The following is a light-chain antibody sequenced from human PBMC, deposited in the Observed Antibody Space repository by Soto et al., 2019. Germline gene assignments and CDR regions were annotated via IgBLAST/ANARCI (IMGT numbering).Light chain of an antibody. J-gene: IGLJ2*01. CDR2: RDS. V-gene: IGLV1-44*01. CDR3: AAWDDSLNGVL. CDR1: SFNIGTNT. Sequence: QSVLTQTPSTSGPPGQRVTISCSGASFNIGTNTVNWYQQVPGAAPKLLIFRDSQRPSGVPDRFSGSRSGTSASLAISGLQSEDEATYYCAAWDDSLNGVLFGVGIKVTVL.